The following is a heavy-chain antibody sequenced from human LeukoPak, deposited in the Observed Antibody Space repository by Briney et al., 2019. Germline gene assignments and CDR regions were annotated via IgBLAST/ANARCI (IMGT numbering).Heavy chain of an antibody. D-gene: IGHD3-22*01. CDR1: GGSFSGYY. V-gene: IGHV4-34*12. CDR2: FIDSGSA. Sequence: SETLSLTCAVYGGSFSGYYWSWIRQPPGRGLGWVGEFIDSGSANYNPSLKSRVIISIDTSKSQFSLKLTSVTAADTAIYYCASIFGLDYYDSSGQFDYWGQGTLVTVSS. J-gene: IGHJ4*02. CDR3: ASIFGLDYYDSSGQFDY.